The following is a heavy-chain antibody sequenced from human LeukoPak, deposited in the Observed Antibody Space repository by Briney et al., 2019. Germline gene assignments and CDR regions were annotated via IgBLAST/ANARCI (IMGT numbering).Heavy chain of an antibody. Sequence: PGGSLRLSCAASGFIFTNYFMSWVRQAPGKGLEWVASIKHDGSEKYYVDSVKGRFTISRDNAKNSLYLQMNSLRAEDTAVYYCARDMDYYYYYGMDVWGQGTTVTVSS. CDR3: ARDMDYYYYYGMDV. V-gene: IGHV3-7*03. D-gene: IGHD3-10*01. CDR1: GFIFTNYF. J-gene: IGHJ6*02. CDR2: IKHDGSEK.